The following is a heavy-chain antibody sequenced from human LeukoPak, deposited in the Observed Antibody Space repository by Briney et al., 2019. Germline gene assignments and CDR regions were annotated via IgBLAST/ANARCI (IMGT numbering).Heavy chain of an antibody. CDR1: GYTLTELS. J-gene: IGHJ4*02. CDR2: FDPEDGET. Sequence: ASVKVSCKVSGYTLTELSMHWVRQAPGKGLEWMGGFDPEDGETIYAPKFQGRVTITADESTSTAYMELSSLRSEDTAVYYCARDDSSGYYYAYWGQGTLVTVSS. V-gene: IGHV1-24*01. CDR3: ARDDSSGYYYAY. D-gene: IGHD3-22*01.